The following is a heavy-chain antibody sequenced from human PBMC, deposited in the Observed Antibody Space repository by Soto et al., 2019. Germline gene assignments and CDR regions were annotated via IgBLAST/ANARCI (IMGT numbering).Heavy chain of an antibody. CDR3: AYIGYGDYLDY. CDR2: IIPILGIA. J-gene: IGHJ4*02. CDR1: GGTFSSYT. Sequence: ASVKVSCKASGGTFSSYTISWVRQAPGKGLEWMGRIIPILGIANYAQKFQGRVTITAGKSTSTAYMELSSLRSEDTAVYYCAYIGYGDYLDYWGQGTLVTVSS. D-gene: IGHD4-17*01. V-gene: IGHV1-69*02.